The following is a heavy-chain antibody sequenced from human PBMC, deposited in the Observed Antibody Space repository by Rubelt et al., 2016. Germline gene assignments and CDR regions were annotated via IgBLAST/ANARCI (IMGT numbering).Heavy chain of an antibody. J-gene: IGHJ4*02. CDR1: RGSSSGYY. D-gene: IGHD2-15*01. V-gene: IGHV4-34*01. CDR2: INPSGSS. CDR3: ARRKCSGGSCDTVDY. Sequence: QVQLQQWGAGLLKPSETLSLTCAVYRGSSSGYYWSWIRQPPGKGLEWIGEINPSGSSNYNPSLRSRVTISVDPSKSQASVKLSSVTGADTAIYYCARRKCSGGSCDTVDYWGQGTLVPVSS.